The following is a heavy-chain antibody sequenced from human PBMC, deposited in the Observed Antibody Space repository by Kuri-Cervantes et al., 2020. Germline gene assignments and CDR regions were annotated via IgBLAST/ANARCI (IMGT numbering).Heavy chain of an antibody. CDR3: ATSGEYGDFDY. Sequence: GGSLRLSCAASGFTFSSYAMHWVRQAPVKGLEWVAIISYDGSNKYYADSVKGRFTISRDNSKNTLYLQMNSLRAEDTAVYYCATSGEYGDFDYWVQGTLVTVSS. CDR1: GFTFSSYA. D-gene: IGHD3-10*01. CDR2: ISYDGSNK. J-gene: IGHJ4*02. V-gene: IGHV3-30-3*01.